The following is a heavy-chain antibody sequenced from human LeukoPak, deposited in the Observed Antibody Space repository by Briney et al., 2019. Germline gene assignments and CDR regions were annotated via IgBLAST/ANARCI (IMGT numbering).Heavy chain of an antibody. CDR2: INPNSGGT. V-gene: IGHV1-2*02. Sequence: GASVKVSCKASGYTFTGYYTHWVRQAPGQGLEWMGWINPNSGGTNYAQKFQGRVTMTRDTSISTAYMELSRLRSDDTAVYYCARGEGYYDSSGYTYWGQGTLVTVSS. J-gene: IGHJ4*02. CDR1: GYTFTGYY. D-gene: IGHD3-22*01. CDR3: ARGEGYYDSSGYTY.